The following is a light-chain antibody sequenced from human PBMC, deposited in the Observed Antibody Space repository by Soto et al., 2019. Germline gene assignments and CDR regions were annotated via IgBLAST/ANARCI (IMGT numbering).Light chain of an antibody. CDR1: QSISSY. Sequence: DLQMTQSPSSLSASLGDSVTIXXRARQSISSYLNWCQQKPGKAPKLXXYAASSLQSGVPSRFSGSGSGTDFTLTISSLQPEDFAVYYCQQYGSSPPITFGQGTRLEIK. V-gene: IGKV1-39*01. CDR3: QQYGSSPPIT. J-gene: IGKJ5*01. CDR2: AAS.